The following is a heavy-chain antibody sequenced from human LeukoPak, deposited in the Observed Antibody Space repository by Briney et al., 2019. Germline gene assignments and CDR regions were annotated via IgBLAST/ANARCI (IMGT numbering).Heavy chain of an antibody. J-gene: IGHJ4*02. Sequence: KPSETLSLTCTVSGGSITSDYWSWIRQPPGRGLEWIGYIYYTGITNYNPSLKRRVTISVDTSKNQFSLKLSSVTAADTAVYYCARVSGYYSIDSWGQGTLVTVSS. CDR2: IYYTGIT. V-gene: IGHV4-59*01. CDR3: ARVSGYYSIDS. D-gene: IGHD3-22*01. CDR1: GGSITSDY.